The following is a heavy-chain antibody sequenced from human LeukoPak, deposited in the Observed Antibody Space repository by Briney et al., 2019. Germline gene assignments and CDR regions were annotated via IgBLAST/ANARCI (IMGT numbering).Heavy chain of an antibody. CDR1: GFTFISYG. Sequence: PGGSLRLSCAASGFTFISYGMHWVRQAPGKGLEWVTDIWYDGSNKYNADSVKGRLTISRDNSKNTLYLQMYSLRAEDTAVYYCAREASYYYNYMDVWGKGTTVTVSS. V-gene: IGHV3-33*01. CDR2: IWYDGSNK. CDR3: AREASYYYNYMDV. J-gene: IGHJ6*03.